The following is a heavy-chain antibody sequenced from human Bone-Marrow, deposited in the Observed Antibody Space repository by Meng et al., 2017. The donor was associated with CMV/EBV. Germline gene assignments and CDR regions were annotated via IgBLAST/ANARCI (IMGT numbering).Heavy chain of an antibody. Sequence: SVKVSCKASGGTFSSYAISWVRQAPGQGLEWMGGIIPILGIANHAQKFQGRVTMTRDTSTSTVYMELSSLRSEDTAVYYCARGGITHNWFDPWGQGTLVTVSS. CDR2: IIPILGIA. CDR3: ARGGITHNWFDP. CDR1: GGTFSSYA. V-gene: IGHV1-69*10. D-gene: IGHD1-20*01. J-gene: IGHJ5*02.